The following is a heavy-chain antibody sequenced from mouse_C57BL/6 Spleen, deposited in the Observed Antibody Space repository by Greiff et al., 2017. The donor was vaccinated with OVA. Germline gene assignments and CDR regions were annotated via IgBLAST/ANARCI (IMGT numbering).Heavy chain of an antibody. CDR3: ARGANWGFDY. CDR2: IYPGDGDT. CDR1: GYAFSSSW. V-gene: IGHV1-82*01. J-gene: IGHJ2*01. D-gene: IGHD4-1*01. Sequence: LKESGPELVKPGASVKISCKASGYAFSSSWMNWVKQRPGKGLEWIGRIYPGDGDTNYNGKFKGKATLTADKSSSKAYMQLSSLTSEDSAVYFCARGANWGFDYWAKAPLSQSPQ.